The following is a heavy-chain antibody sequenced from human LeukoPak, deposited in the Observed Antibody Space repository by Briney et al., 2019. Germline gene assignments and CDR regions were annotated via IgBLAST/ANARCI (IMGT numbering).Heavy chain of an antibody. D-gene: IGHD3-16*02. CDR1: GGSISSYY. CDR2: IYYSGST. Sequence: SETLPLTCTVSGGSISSYYWSWIRQPPGKGLEWIGYIYYSGSTNYNPSLKSRVTISVDTSKNQFSLKLSSVTAADTAVYYCARDNSYLDYWGQGTLVTVSS. J-gene: IGHJ4*02. CDR3: ARDNSYLDY. V-gene: IGHV4-59*12.